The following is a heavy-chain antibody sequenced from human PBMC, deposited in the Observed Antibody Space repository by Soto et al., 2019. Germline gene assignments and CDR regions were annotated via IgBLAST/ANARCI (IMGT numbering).Heavy chain of an antibody. CDR2: INGDGSST. D-gene: IGHD5-18*01. Sequence: GGFLRLSCAASGFTFDDYAMHWVRQAPGKGLVWVSHINGDGSSTNYADSVKGRFTISRDYAKNTLYLQMNSLRVEDTAVYYCARGGAYIYGPQYDWGQGTLVTVSS. CDR3: ARGGAYIYGPQYD. J-gene: IGHJ4*02. CDR1: GFTFDDYA. V-gene: IGHV3-74*01.